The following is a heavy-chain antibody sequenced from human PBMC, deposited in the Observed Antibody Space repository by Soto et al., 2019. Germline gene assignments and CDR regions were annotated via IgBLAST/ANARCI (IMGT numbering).Heavy chain of an antibody. CDR3: ARSRGGTGVHFDF. CDR1: GYTFTNYY. V-gene: IGHV1-8*01. Sequence: ASVKLSCKASGYTFTNYYLNCVRQATGQGPEWMGWMNPDSGDTGYVPNFQGRVSMTRSTSISTAYMELSDLRSEDTAVYYCARSRGGTGVHFDFWGQGTQVTVS. CDR2: MNPDSGDT. J-gene: IGHJ4*02. D-gene: IGHD7-27*01.